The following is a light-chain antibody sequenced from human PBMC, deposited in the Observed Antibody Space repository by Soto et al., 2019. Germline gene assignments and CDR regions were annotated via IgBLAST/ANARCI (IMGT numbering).Light chain of an antibody. Sequence: ALTQPASVSGSPGQSITISCTGTYNLVSWYQQHPGKAPKLMIFEVNKRPSGVSYRFSGSKSGNTASLTISALQAEDEADYFCCSYAGNRRVFGGGTKVTVL. CDR2: EVN. J-gene: IGLJ3*02. V-gene: IGLV2-23*02. CDR3: CSYAGNRRV. CDR1: YNL.